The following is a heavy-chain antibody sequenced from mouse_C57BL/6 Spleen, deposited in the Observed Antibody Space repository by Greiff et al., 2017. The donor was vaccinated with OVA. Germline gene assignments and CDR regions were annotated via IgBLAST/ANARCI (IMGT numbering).Heavy chain of an antibody. CDR3: ARGGYGSSYGYFDV. CDR2: INPNNGGT. J-gene: IGHJ1*03. V-gene: IGHV1-18*01. CDR1: GYTFTDYN. Sequence: VQLQQSGPELVKPGASVKIPCKASGYTFTDYNMDWVEQSHGKSLEWIGDINPNNGGTIYNQKFKGKATLTVDKSSSTAYMELRSLTSEDTAVYYCARGGYGSSYGYFDVWGTGTTVTVSS. D-gene: IGHD1-1*01.